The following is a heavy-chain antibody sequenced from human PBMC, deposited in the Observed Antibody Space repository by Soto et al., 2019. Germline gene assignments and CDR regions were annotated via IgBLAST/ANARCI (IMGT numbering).Heavy chain of an antibody. J-gene: IGHJ6*02. CDR2: IIPIFGTA. Sequence: SVKVSCKASGGTFSSYAISWVRQAPGQGLEWMGGIIPIFGTANYAQKFQGRVTITAVESTSTAYMELSSLRSEDTAVYYCARAPGITGTAPFYYYYGMDVWGQGTTVTVSS. CDR3: ARAPGITGTAPFYYYYGMDV. CDR1: GGTFSSYA. V-gene: IGHV1-69*13. D-gene: IGHD1-20*01.